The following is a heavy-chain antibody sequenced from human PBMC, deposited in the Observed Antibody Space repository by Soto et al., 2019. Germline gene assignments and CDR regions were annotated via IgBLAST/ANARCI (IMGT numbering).Heavy chain of an antibody. CDR2: MSPNSGRT. Sequence: GASVKVSCKTSGYTLTNFDINWVRQAAGQGLEWMGRMSPNSGRTNYAQKFQGRVTMTRDTSASTAYMELSSLRSEDTAVYYRGSDPPPSDVWGKGTTDTVCS. V-gene: IGHV1-8*01. J-gene: IGHJ6*01. CDR3: GSDPPPSDV. CDR1: GYTLTNFD.